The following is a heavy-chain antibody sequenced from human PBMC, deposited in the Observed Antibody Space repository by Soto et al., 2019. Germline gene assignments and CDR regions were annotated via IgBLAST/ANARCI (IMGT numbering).Heavy chain of an antibody. D-gene: IGHD6-13*01. V-gene: IGHV3-23*01. CDR3: AKDLRGPEAGTWYLDL. Sequence: EVQLLESGGGLVQPGGSLRLACEASGLTFNIYTMGWVRQAPGKGLEWVSDIVARGINTYYADSVKGRFTISRDNSKDTIYIQMNSLRAEDTAVYYCAKDLRGPEAGTWYLDLWGRGTLVAVSS. CDR2: IVARGINT. CDR1: GLTFNIYT. J-gene: IGHJ2*01.